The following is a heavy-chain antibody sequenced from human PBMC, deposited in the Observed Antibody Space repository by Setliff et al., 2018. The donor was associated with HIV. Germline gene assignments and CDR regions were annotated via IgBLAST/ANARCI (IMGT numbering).Heavy chain of an antibody. J-gene: IGHJ6*02. Sequence: ASVKVSCKASGYTFTGYAMHWVRQAPGQGREWMGIVNPDSGTTSLAQSFQVRVTMTRDTSTSTVYVQLSSRRSDDTAIYYCARGFPFNSGFAMDVWGRGTTVTVSS. CDR2: VNPDSGTT. D-gene: IGHD3-22*01. CDR1: GYTFTGYA. CDR3: ARGFPFNSGFAMDV. V-gene: IGHV1-46*01.